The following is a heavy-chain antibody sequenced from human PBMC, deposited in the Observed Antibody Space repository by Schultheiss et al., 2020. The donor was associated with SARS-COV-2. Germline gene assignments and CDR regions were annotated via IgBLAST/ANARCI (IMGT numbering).Heavy chain of an antibody. CDR1: GGSISTGGYS. Sequence: SETLSLTCTVSGGSISTGGYSWSWIRQHPGKGLEYIGYIYDSGSTNYNASLKSRVTISVDTSKNHFSLKLSSLTAADTAVYYCARVPYGYSSSWGWYFDLWGRGTLVTVSS. CDR2: IYDSGST. CDR3: ARVPYGYSSSWGWYFDL. D-gene: IGHD6-13*01. V-gene: IGHV4-61*03. J-gene: IGHJ2*01.